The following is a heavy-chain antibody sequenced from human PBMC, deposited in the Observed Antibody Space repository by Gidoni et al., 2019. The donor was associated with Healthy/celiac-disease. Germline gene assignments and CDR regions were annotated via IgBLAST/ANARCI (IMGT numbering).Heavy chain of an antibody. CDR3: ARDAAMVESHFDY. Sequence: EVQLVESGGGLVKPGGSWRLPWAASGFTFSSYSMNWVRQAPGKGLEWVSSISSSSSYIYYADSVKGRFTISRDNAKNSLYLQMNSLRAEDTAVYYCARDAAMVESHFDYWGQGTLVTVSS. V-gene: IGHV3-21*01. CDR2: ISSSSSYI. J-gene: IGHJ4*02. D-gene: IGHD5-18*01. CDR1: GFTFSSYS.